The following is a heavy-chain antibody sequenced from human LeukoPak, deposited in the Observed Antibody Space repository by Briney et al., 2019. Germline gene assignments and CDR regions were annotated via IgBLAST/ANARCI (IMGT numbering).Heavy chain of an antibody. CDR3: ARVVAVAGTHYFDY. D-gene: IGHD6-19*01. V-gene: IGHV4-30-4*08. Sequence: SQTPSLTCTVSGGSISSGDCYWNWIRQHPGKGLEWIGYIYYSGGTYYNPSLKSRVTISVDTSKNQFSLKLSSVTAADTAVYYCARVVAVAGTHYFDYWGQGTLVTVSS. J-gene: IGHJ4*02. CDR1: GGSISSGDCY. CDR2: IYYSGGT.